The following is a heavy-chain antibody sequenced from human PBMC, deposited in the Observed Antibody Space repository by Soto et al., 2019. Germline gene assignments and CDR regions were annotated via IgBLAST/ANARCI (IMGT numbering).Heavy chain of an antibody. CDR3: ARGTQGYYGLDV. Sequence: GASVKVSCKATGGTFSTYGIIWVRQAPGQGLEWMGSFTPVFGTSFHAQRFKGRITITADESTNTAYMELSSLRSEDTALYFCARGTQGYYGLDVWGQGTTVTVSS. D-gene: IGHD1-1*01. J-gene: IGHJ6*02. CDR1: GGTFSTYG. CDR2: FTPVFGTS. V-gene: IGHV1-69*13.